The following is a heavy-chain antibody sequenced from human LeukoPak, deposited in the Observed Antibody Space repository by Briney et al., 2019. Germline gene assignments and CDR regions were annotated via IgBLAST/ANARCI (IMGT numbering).Heavy chain of an antibody. CDR1: GFTFSSYS. CDR3: ARDKLYSGGWPDAFDI. V-gene: IGHV3-21*01. Sequence: GGSLRLSCAASGFTFSSYSMDWVRQAPGKGLEWVSSISSSSSYIYYADSVKGRFTISRDNAKNSLYLQMNSLRAEDTAVYYCARDKLYSGGWPDAFDIWGQGTMVTVSS. D-gene: IGHD6-19*01. CDR2: ISSSSSYI. J-gene: IGHJ3*02.